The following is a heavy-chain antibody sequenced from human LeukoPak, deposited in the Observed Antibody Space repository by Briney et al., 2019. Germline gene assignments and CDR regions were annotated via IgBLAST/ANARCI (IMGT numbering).Heavy chain of an antibody. V-gene: IGHV1-69*04. CDR1: GGTFSSYA. J-gene: IGHJ5*02. D-gene: IGHD1-26*01. Sequence: SVKVPCKASGGTFSSYAISWVRQAPGQGLEWMGRIIPIFGIANYAQKFQGRVTITADKSTSTAYMELSSLRSEDTAVYYCAREGEVGATRSYWFDPWGQGTLVTVSS. CDR3: AREGEVGATRSYWFDP. CDR2: IIPIFGIA.